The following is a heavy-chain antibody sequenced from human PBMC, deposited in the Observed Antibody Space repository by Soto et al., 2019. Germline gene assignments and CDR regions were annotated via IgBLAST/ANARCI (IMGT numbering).Heavy chain of an antibody. J-gene: IGHJ4*02. CDR3: AFIEVSGIYYPATCDY. V-gene: IGHV3-7*01. CDR1: GFIFSNLW. CDR2: IEQGGNEK. D-gene: IGHD3-10*01. Sequence: PGGSLRLSCSASGFIFSNLWMSWGREAPGKGLESVANIEQGGNEKYVVETVKCRFTISRGEAQDSLYVQMDSLRAAESAVADCAFIEVSGIYYPATCDYWGRRTLVTVSS.